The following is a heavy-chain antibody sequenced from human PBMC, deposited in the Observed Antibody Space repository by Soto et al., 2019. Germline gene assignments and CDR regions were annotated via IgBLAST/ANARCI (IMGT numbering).Heavy chain of an antibody. D-gene: IGHD3-9*01. V-gene: IGHV3-23*01. Sequence: GGSLRLSCTASGFTFTSYGMGWVRQAPGRGLQWVSTIRGDGGQTHYTDSVKGRFSISRDNSKNTVYLQMDSLRAEDTAMYFCARDVGLDSDDFFAYWGQGTQVTVAS. CDR1: GFTFTSYG. J-gene: IGHJ4*02. CDR2: IRGDGGQT. CDR3: ARDVGLDSDDFFAY.